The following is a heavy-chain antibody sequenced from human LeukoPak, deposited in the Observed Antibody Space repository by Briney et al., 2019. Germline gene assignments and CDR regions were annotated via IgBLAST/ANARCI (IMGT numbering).Heavy chain of an antibody. CDR3: AKYTRGRNGMDV. CDR2: IYYSGST. Sequence: SETLSLTCTVSGGSITSYYWSWIRQPPGKGLEWIGYIYYSGSTNYNPSLKSRVTISVDTSKSQFSLKLSSVTAADTAVYYCAKYTRGRNGMDVWGQGTTVTVSS. CDR1: GGSITSYY. D-gene: IGHD1-26*01. J-gene: IGHJ6*02. V-gene: IGHV4-59*08.